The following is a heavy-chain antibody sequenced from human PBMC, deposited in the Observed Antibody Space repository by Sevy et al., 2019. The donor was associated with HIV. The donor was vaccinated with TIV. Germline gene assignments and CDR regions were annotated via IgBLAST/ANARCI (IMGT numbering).Heavy chain of an antibody. CDR1: GFTFSRYG. J-gene: IGHJ4*02. V-gene: IGHV3-30*18. Sequence: GGSLRLSCAASGFTFSRYGMHWVRQAPGKGLEWVAVISFDGSKKYYGDSVKGRFTISRDNSKNSLYLAMSSLSPEDTDVSYCAKLDYDILTGNPDYWGQGTLVTVSS. D-gene: IGHD3-9*01. CDR2: ISFDGSKK. CDR3: AKLDYDILTGNPDY.